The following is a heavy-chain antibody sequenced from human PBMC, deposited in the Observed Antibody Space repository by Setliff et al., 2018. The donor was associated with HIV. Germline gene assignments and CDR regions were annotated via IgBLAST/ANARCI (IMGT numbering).Heavy chain of an antibody. CDR3: ARDDHYYDMGSILSDWFFDL. J-gene: IGHJ2*01. V-gene: IGHV1-69*13. D-gene: IGHD3-22*01. CDR1: GGTFRKYP. CDR2: VIPIFGST. Sequence: SVKVSCKASGGTFRKYPINWVRQAPGQGLEWMGGVIPIFGSTTYAQKFQDRVTITADESKDTVEMELSSLTSEDTAVYYCARDDHYYDMGSILSDWFFDLWDRGTLVTVS.